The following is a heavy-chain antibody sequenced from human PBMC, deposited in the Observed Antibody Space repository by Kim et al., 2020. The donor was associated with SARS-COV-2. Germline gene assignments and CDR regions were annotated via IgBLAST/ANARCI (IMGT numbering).Heavy chain of an antibody. CDR2: ISFSVGRT. CDR1: GFTFSSYA. V-gene: IGHV3-23*01. J-gene: IGHJ4*02. Sequence: GGSLRLSCAASGFTFSSYAMSWVRQAPGKGLEWVSTISFSVGRTYYADSVKGRFIISRDNSKNTLYLQMNSLRADDTAVYYCAKGGGSGSHYNPSDFDYWGQGTLVTVSS. D-gene: IGHD3-10*01. CDR3: AKGGGSGSHYNPSDFDY.